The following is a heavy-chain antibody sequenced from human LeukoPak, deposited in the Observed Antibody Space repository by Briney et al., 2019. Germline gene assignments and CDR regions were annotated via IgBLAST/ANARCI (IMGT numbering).Heavy chain of an antibody. CDR1: GGFITSHY. CDR2: IYDSGTT. D-gene: IGHD6-19*01. J-gene: IGHJ4*02. Sequence: ASETLSLTCTVSGGFITSHYWSWNRQPAGKGLEWIGHIYDSGTTNYNPSLKSRVTMSIDTSKNQFSLKLSSVTAADTAVYYCARVVAGKFYWGQGTLVTVSS. CDR3: ARVVAGKFY. V-gene: IGHV4-4*07.